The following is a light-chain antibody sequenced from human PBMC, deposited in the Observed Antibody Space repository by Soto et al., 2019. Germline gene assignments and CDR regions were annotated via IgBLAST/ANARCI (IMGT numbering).Light chain of an antibody. CDR2: GAS. CDR1: QSVGSN. V-gene: IGKV3-15*01. CDR3: QQYNHWLS. J-gene: IGKJ4*01. Sequence: EIVMTQSPATLSVSPGERATLSCRASQSVGSNLAWYQQRPGQAPRLLIYGASTRATGIPARFSGSGSGTEFTLTISSPQSEDFALFYCQQYNHWLSFGGGTKVEIK.